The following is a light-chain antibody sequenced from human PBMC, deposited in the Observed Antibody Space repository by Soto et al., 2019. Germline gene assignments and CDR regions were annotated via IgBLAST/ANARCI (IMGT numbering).Light chain of an antibody. V-gene: IGLV1-40*01. Sequence: QSVLTQPPSVSGAPGQRVTISCTGSSSNIGAGYDVHWYQQLPGTAPKLLIYGNSNRPSGVPDRFSGSKSGTSASLAITGLQAEDEAEYYCQSYDSSLGYVFGTGTKLTVL. CDR3: QSYDSSLGYV. J-gene: IGLJ1*01. CDR2: GNS. CDR1: SSNIGAGYD.